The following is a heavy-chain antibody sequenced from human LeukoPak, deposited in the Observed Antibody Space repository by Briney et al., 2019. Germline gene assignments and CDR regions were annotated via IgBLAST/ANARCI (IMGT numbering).Heavy chain of an antibody. V-gene: IGHV1-2*02. J-gene: IGHJ4*02. CDR1: GYTFTGYS. CDR2: INPNSGGT. D-gene: IGHD3-22*01. Sequence: ASVTVSCKPSGYTFTGYSMHWVRQAPGQGLEWMGWINPNSGGTNYAQKFQGRVTMTRDTSISTAYMELSRLRSDDTAVYYCARDWSYYDTSGYYNRVLDYGGQGTLVTVS. CDR3: ARDWSYYDTSGYYNRVLDY.